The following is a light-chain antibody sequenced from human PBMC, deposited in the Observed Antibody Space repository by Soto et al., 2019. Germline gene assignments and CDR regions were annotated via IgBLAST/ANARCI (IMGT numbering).Light chain of an antibody. Sequence: QSVLAQSASVSGSPGQSITIPCTGTSSDVGGYDYVSWYQQHPGKVPKLIIYEVIKRPSGVSHRFSGSKPGNTASLTISGLQTEDEADYYCSSYTTSSALVFGGGTKVTVL. J-gene: IGLJ2*01. CDR1: SSDVGGYDY. CDR2: EVI. CDR3: SSYTTSSALV. V-gene: IGLV2-14*01.